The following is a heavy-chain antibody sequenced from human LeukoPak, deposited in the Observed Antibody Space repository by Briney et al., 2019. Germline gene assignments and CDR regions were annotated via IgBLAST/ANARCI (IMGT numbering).Heavy chain of an antibody. CDR2: ISSSSSYI. J-gene: IGHJ4*02. CDR3: ARGVWDYDFWSGYYLNAFDY. V-gene: IGHV3-21*01. Sequence: PGGSLRLSCAASGFTFSSYSMNWVRQAPGKGLEWVSSISSSSSYIYYADSVKGRFTISRDNAKNSLYLQMNSLRAEDTAVYYCARGVWDYDFWSGYYLNAFDYWGQGTLVTVSS. CDR1: GFTFSSYS. D-gene: IGHD3-3*01.